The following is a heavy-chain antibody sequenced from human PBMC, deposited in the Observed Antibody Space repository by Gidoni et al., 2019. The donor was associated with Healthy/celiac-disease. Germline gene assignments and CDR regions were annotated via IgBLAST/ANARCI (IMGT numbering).Heavy chain of an antibody. V-gene: IGHV1-69*08. D-gene: IGHD5-12*01. CDR3: ARDGDGYNPKGLDY. CDR2: IILILGRA. CDR1: GGTFSTYT. Sequence: QVQLVQSGAEVTTPGSSVKVSCTSAGGTFSTYTISWVRQAPGQGLEWMGRIILILGRANYAQKFQDRVTITANKSTSTVYMELSSLKSEDTAVYYCARDGDGYNPKGLDYWGQGTLVTVSS. J-gene: IGHJ4*02.